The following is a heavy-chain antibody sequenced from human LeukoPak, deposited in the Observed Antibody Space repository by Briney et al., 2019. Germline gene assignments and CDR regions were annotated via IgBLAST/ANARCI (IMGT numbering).Heavy chain of an antibody. J-gene: IGHJ3*02. D-gene: IGHD3-10*01. Sequence: PGGSLRLSCAASGFTFSSYGMHWVRQAPGKGLEWVAVISYDGSNKYYADSVKGRFTISRDSSKNTLYLQMNSLRAEDTAVYYCANLPTMVRGVPDAFDIWGQGTMVTVSS. CDR1: GFTFSSYG. CDR3: ANLPTMVRGVPDAFDI. CDR2: ISYDGSNK. V-gene: IGHV3-30*18.